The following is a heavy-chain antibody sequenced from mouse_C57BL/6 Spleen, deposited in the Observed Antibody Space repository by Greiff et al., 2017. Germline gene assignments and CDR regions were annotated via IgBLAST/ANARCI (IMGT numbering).Heavy chain of an antibody. J-gene: IGHJ2*01. CDR3: ARQGRRYFDY. Sequence: QVQLQQPGAELVMPGASVKLSCKASGYTFTSYWMHWVKQRPGQGLEWIGEIDPSDSYTNYNQKFKGKSTLTVDKSSSTAYMQLSSLTSEASAVYYCARQGRRYFDYWGQGTTLSFSS. D-gene: IGHD3-3*01. V-gene: IGHV1-69*01. CDR1: GYTFTSYW. CDR2: IDPSDSYT.